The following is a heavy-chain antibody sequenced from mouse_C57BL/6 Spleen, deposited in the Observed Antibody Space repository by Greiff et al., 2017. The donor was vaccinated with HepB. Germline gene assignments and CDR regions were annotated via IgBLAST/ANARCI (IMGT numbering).Heavy chain of an antibody. CDR1: GYAFSSYW. CDR2: IYPGDGDT. V-gene: IGHV1-80*01. CDR3: AREGDFIPEGIFDD. J-gene: IGHJ2*01. Sequence: VQLQQSGAELVKPGASVKISCKASGYAFSSYWMNWVKQRPGKGLEWIGQIYPGDGDTNYNGKFKGKATLTADKSSSTAYMQLSSLTSEDSAVYFCAREGDFIPEGIFDDWGQGTTLTVSS. D-gene: IGHD1-1*01.